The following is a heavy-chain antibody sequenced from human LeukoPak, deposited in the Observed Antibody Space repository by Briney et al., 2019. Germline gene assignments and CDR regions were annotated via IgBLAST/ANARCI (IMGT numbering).Heavy chain of an antibody. J-gene: IGHJ3*02. CDR3: AKAVGYSYDLDAFDI. Sequence: GGSLRLSCAASGFTFSSYAMSWVRQAPGKGLEWVSAISGSGGSTYYADSVKGRFTISRDNSKNTLYLQMNSLRAEDTAAYYCAKAVGYSYDLDAFDIWGQGTMVTVSS. D-gene: IGHD5-18*01. CDR1: GFTFSSYA. V-gene: IGHV3-23*01. CDR2: ISGSGGST.